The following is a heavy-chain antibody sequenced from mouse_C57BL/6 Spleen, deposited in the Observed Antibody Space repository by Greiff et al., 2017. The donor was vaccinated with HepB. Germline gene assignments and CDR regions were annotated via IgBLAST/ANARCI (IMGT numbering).Heavy chain of an antibody. D-gene: IGHD4-1*01. V-gene: IGHV1-55*01. CDR2: IYPGSGST. CDR3: ASQTGTGY. Sequence: QVQLQQSGAELVKPGASVKMSCKASGYTFTSYWITWVKQRPGQGLEWIGDIYPGSGSTNYNEKFKSKATLTVDTSSGTAYMQRSSLASGDSAVYDGASQTGTGYGGQGTTLTGSA. J-gene: IGHJ2*01. CDR1: GYTFTSYW.